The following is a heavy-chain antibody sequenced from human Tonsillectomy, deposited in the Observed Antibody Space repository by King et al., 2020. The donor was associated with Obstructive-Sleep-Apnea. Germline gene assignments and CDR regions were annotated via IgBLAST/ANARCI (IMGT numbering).Heavy chain of an antibody. CDR3: AKDKEDYGDY. CDR1: GFTFSSYG. Sequence: VQLVESGGGVVQPGRSLRLSCAASGFTFSSYGMHWVRQAPGKGLEWVAVIWYDGSNKYYADSVKGRFTISREDSKNTLYLQMNSLRAEDTAVYYCAKDKEDYGDYWGQGTLVTVSS. V-gene: IGHV3-33*06. CDR2: IWYDGSNK. J-gene: IGHJ4*02.